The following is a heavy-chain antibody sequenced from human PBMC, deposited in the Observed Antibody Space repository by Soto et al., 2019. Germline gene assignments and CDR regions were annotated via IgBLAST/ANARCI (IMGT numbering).Heavy chain of an antibody. CDR2: IWYDGSNK. CDR1: GFTFSSYG. Sequence: QVQLVESGGGVVQPGRSLRLSCAASGFTFSSYGMHWVRQAPGKGLEWVAVIWYDGSNKYYADSVKGRFTISRDNSRNTLYLQMNSLRAEDTAVYYCARDGTEGGNAFDIWGQGTMVTVSS. CDR3: ARDGTEGGNAFDI. J-gene: IGHJ3*02. D-gene: IGHD1-1*01. V-gene: IGHV3-33*01.